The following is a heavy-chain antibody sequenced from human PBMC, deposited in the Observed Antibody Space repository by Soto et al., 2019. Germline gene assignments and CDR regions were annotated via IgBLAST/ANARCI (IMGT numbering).Heavy chain of an antibody. CDR2: IYYSGST. D-gene: IGHD3-3*01. V-gene: IGHV4-39*01. CDR1: GCSISSSRYY. J-gene: IGHJ5*02. CDR3: ARSPAGPRITIFGVGPNWFDH. Sequence: XETLSLTCTVSGCSISSSRYYWGWIRQPPGKGLEWIGSIYYSGSTYYNPSLKSRVTISVDTSKNQFSLKLSSVTAADTAVYYCARSPAGPRITIFGVGPNWFDHWGQGTLVTVSS.